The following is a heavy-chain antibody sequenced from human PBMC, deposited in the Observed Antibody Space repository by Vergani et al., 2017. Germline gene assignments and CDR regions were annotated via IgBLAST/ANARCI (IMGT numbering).Heavy chain of an antibody. Sequence: EVQLLESGGGLVQPGGSLRLSCVVSGFTFSTYAMSWVRQAPGRGLEWVSGIGGSGDGTYYADSVKGRFTISRDKSKNTLDLQLNSLRAEDTAVYYCAWQWMLLCAFDIWGRGAVVTVSS. CDR3: AWQWMLLCAFDI. V-gene: IGHV3-23*01. J-gene: IGHJ3*02. D-gene: IGHD3-10*01. CDR1: GFTFSTYA. CDR2: IGGSGDGT.